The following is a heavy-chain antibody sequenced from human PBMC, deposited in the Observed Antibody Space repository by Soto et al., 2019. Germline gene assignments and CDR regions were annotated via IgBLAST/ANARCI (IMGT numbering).Heavy chain of an antibody. V-gene: IGHV4-34*01. CDR2: INHRGST. J-gene: IGHJ4*02. CDR3: ARVDDY. CDR1: GGSFSGYY. Sequence: PSETLSLTCTVYGGSFSGYYWSWIRQPPGKGLEWIGEINHRGSTKYNPSLKSRVTLSVDTSKNQFSLKLNSVTAADTAVYYCARVDDYWSQGTLVTVSS.